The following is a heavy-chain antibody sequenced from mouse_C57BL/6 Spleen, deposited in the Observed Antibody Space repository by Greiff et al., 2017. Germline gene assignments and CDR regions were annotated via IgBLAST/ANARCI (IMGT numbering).Heavy chain of an antibody. J-gene: IGHJ4*01. Sequence: QVQLQQPGAELVKPGASVKLSCKASGYTFTSYWMHWVKQRPGQGLEWIGMIHPNSGSTNYNEKFKSKATLTVDKSSSTAYMQLSSLTSEDSAVYYGARAGTYDAMDYWGQGTSVTVSS. CDR2: IHPNSGST. CDR1: GYTFTSYW. CDR3: ARAGTYDAMDY. V-gene: IGHV1-64*01. D-gene: IGHD4-1*01.